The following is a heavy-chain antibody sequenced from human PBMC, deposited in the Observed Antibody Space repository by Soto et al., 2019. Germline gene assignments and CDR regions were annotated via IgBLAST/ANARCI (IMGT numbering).Heavy chain of an antibody. D-gene: IGHD6-13*01. CDR1: GFTFSSYA. J-gene: IGHJ5*02. CDR3: AKGRIAAALGFDP. CDR2: ISCSDGST. V-gene: IGHV3-23*01. Sequence: GGSLRLSCAASGFTFSSYAMSWVRQAPGKGLEWVSAISCSDGSTYSADSVKGRFTISRDNSENTLYLQMNSLRAEDTAVDYCAKGRIAAALGFDPWGQGTLVTVSS.